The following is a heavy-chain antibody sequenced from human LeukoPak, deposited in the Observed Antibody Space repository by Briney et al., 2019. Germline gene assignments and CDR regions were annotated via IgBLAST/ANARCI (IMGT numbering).Heavy chain of an antibody. J-gene: IGHJ3*02. CDR2: IYYTGST. V-gene: IGHV4-39*07. CDR3: AREDPQDAFDI. Sequence: PSETLSLTCTVSGGSISSSNYYWGWIRQPPGEGLEWIGSIYYTGSTYYNPSLKSRVTISVDTSKNQFSLKLSSVTAADTAVYYCAREDPQDAFDIWGQGTMVTVSS. CDR1: GGSISSSNYY.